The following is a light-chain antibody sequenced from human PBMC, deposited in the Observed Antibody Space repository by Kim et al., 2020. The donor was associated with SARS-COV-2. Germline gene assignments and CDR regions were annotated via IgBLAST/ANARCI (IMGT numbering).Light chain of an antibody. V-gene: IGKV3-20*01. CDR2: GAS. CDR1: QSVSSNY. J-gene: IGKJ1*01. CDR3: QKYSSTPAT. Sequence: EIVLTQSPATLSLSPGERATLSCRASQSVSSNYLSWYQQKPGQAPRLLIYGASSRGTGIPDRFSGSGSGTDFTLTITRLEPEDIAVYYCQKYSSTPATFGDGTKVDIK.